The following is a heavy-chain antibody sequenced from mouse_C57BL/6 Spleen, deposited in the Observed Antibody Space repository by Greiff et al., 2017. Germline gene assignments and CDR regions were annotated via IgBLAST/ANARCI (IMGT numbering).Heavy chain of an antibody. CDR2: ISGGGGNT. CDR3: ARTYYSNYGRYFDV. J-gene: IGHJ1*03. D-gene: IGHD2-5*01. Sequence: EVKLMESGGGLVKPGGSLKLSCAASGFTFSSYTMSWVRQTPEKRLEWVATISGGGGNTYYPDSVKGRFTISRDNAKNTLYLQMSSLRSEDTALYYCARTYYSNYGRYFDVWGTGTTVTVSS. V-gene: IGHV5-9*01. CDR1: GFTFSSYT.